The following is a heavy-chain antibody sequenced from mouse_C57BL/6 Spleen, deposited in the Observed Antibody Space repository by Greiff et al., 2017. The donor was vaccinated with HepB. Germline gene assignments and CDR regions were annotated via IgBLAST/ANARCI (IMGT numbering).Heavy chain of an antibody. CDR2: ISSGGSYT. CDR1: GFTFSSYG. J-gene: IGHJ3*01. V-gene: IGHV5-6*02. D-gene: IGHD4-1*01. CDR3: ARHGNPAWFAY. Sequence: DVKLVESGGDLVKPGGSLKLSCAASGFTFSSYGMSWVRQTPDKRLEWVATISSGGSYTYYPDSVKGRFTISRDNAKNTLYLQMSSLKSEDTAMYYCARHGNPAWFAYWGQGTLVTVSA.